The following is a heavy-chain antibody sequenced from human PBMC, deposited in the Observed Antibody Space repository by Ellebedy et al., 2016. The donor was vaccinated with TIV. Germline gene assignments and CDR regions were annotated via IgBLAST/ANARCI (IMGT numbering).Heavy chain of an antibody. CDR3: AASRLGVYDYYY. J-gene: IGHJ4*02. CDR1: GYSFASYW. CDR2: VYPGDSDT. V-gene: IGHV5-51*01. D-gene: IGHD5/OR15-5a*01. Sequence: GESLKISCKGSGYSFASYWIAWVRQMPGKGLAWMGSVYPGDSDTRYSPSFQGQVTIPADKSISTAYLQWSSLKASDTATYYCAASRLGVYDYYYWGQGTLVTVSS.